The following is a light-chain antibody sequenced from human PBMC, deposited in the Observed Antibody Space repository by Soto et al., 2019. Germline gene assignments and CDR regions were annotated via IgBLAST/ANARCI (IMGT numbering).Light chain of an antibody. J-gene: IGLJ2*01. Sequence: QSALTQPPSASGSPGQSVTISCAGTRSDAAGYNYVSWYQQHPGKAPKLIIYGVNKRPSGVPDRFSGFKSGDTASLTVSGLQAEDEADYYCSSYGGSNNLIFGGGTKLTVL. CDR1: RSDAAGYNY. V-gene: IGLV2-8*01. CDR2: GVN. CDR3: SSYGGSNNLI.